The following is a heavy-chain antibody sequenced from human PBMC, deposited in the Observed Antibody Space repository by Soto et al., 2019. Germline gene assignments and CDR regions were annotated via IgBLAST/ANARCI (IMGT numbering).Heavy chain of an antibody. CDR1: GGTFSSYA. J-gene: IGHJ4*02. V-gene: IGHV1-69*06. Sequence: SVKVSCKASGGTFSSYAISWVRQAPGQGLEWMGGIIPIFGTANYAQKFQGRVTITADKYTSTAYMELSSLRSEDTAVYYCARVVGVGYYDFWRGPRVGMDVWGQGTLVTVSS. CDR2: IIPIFGTA. CDR3: ARVVGVGYYDFWRGPRVGMDV. D-gene: IGHD3-3*01.